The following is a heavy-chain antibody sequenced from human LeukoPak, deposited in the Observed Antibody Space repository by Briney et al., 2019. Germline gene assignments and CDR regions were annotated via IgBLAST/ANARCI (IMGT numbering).Heavy chain of an antibody. V-gene: IGHV1-46*01. CDR1: GYTFTSYY. CDR3: APSAAEFYFDY. D-gene: IGHD6-13*01. Sequence: ASVKVSCKASGYTFTSYYMHWVRQAPGQGLEWMGIINPSGGSTSYAQKFQGRVTMTRDTSISTAYVELSWLRSDDTAVYYCAPSAAEFYFDYWGQGTLVTVSS. J-gene: IGHJ4*02. CDR2: INPSGGST.